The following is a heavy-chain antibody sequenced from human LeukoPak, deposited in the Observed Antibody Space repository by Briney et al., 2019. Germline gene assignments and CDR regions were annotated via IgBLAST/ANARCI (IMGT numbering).Heavy chain of an antibody. D-gene: IGHD3-3*01. CDR3: TTNFDDFDFWNGYPY. V-gene: IGHV3-15*01. CDR1: GFTFSNAW. CDR2: IKSKTDGGTT. Sequence: GGSLRLSCAASGFTFSNAWMSWVRQAPGKGLEWVGRIKSKTDGGTTDYAAPVKGRFTISRDDSKNTLYLQMNSLKTEDTAVYYCTTNFDDFDFWNGYPYWGQGTLVTVSS. J-gene: IGHJ4*02.